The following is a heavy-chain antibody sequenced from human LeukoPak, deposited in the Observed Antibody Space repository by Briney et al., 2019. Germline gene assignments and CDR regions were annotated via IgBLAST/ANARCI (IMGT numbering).Heavy chain of an antibody. CDR1: GFTVNSNY. CDR2: IYSGGST. Sequence: PGGSLRLSCAASGFTVNSNYMSWVRQAPGKGLEWVSVIYSGGSTYYADSVKGRFTISRDNSKNTLYLQMNSLRAEDTAVYYCARDPYYYDSSGYYYEDYWGQGTLVTVSS. V-gene: IGHV3-66*01. CDR3: ARDPYYYDSSGYYYEDY. J-gene: IGHJ4*02. D-gene: IGHD3-22*01.